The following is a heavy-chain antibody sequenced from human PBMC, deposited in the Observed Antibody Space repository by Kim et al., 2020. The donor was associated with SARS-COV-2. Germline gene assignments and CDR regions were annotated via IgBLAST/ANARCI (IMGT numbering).Heavy chain of an antibody. D-gene: IGHD3-22*01. J-gene: IGHJ4*02. V-gene: IGHV4-34*01. CDR3: ARDTANYYDSSGYHDY. Sequence: SETLSLTCAVSGGSFSGYYWSWIRQPPGKGLEWIGEINHSGSTNYNPSLKSRVTISVDTSKNQFSLKLSSVTAADTAVYYCARDTANYYDSSGYHDYWGQGTLVTVSS. CDR2: INHSGST. CDR1: GGSFSGYY.